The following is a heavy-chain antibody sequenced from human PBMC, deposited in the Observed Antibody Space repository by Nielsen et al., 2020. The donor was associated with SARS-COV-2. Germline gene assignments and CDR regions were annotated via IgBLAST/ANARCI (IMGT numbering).Heavy chain of an antibody. V-gene: IGHV3-23*01. D-gene: IGHD1-26*01. J-gene: IGHJ4*02. CDR3: AKVRWELLLDN. CDR1: GFTFRSFA. CDR2: ISGSGGST. Sequence: GGSLRPSCAAPGFTFRSFAMSWVRQAPGKGLEWVQAISGSGGSTYCPAPVKGRFTISRDNSKNTLYLQMNSLRAEDTAVYYCAKVRWELLLDNWGQGTLVTVSS.